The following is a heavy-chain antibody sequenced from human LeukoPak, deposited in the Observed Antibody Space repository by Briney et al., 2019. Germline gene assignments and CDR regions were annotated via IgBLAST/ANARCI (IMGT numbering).Heavy chain of an antibody. CDR2: INPNSGGT. D-gene: IGHD3-3*01. CDR1: GYTFTGYY. J-gene: IGHJ6*02. Sequence: ASVKVSCKASGYTFTGYYMHWVRQAPGQGLEWMGWINPNSGGTNYARKFQGRVTMTRDTSISTAYMELSRLRSDDTAVYYCARSSIPFDFWSGYTHYYYYGMDVWGQGTTVTVSS. CDR3: ARSSIPFDFWSGYTHYYYYGMDV. V-gene: IGHV1-2*02.